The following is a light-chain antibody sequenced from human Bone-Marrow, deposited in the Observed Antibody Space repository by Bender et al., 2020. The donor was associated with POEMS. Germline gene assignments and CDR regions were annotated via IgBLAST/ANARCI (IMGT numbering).Light chain of an antibody. CDR2: EVN. CDR1: SSDVGDYNL. J-gene: IGLJ1*01. V-gene: IGLV2-23*02. CDR3: GSYTRNTKYV. Sequence: QSALSQPASVSGSPGQSITISCTGSSSDVGDYNLVSWYQQHLGKVPKLLIHEVNLRPSGVSDRFSGSKSGNTASLTISGLQAEDEADYYCGSYTRNTKYVFGGGTKVTVL.